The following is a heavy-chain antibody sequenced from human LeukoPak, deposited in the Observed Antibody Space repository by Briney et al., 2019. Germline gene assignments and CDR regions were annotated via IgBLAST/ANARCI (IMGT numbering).Heavy chain of an antibody. Sequence: GGSLRLSCAASGFTFSSSPMHWVRQAPGKGLEWVAVTSHDEGNKYYADSVKGRFTISRDNSKNTLYLQMNSLRAEDTAVYYCAKDEFGTFDYRGQGTLVTVSS. CDR3: AKDEFGTFDY. D-gene: IGHD3-10*01. CDR1: GFTFSSSP. J-gene: IGHJ4*02. CDR2: TSHDEGNK. V-gene: IGHV3-30-3*01.